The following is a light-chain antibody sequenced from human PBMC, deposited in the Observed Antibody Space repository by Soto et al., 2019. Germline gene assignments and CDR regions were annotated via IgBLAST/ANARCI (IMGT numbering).Light chain of an antibody. CDR3: SAYTNIGTLV. CDR1: RDDVGGYNY. CDR2: EVS. Sequence: QSALTQPASVSGSPGQSITISCTGTRDDVGGYNYASWYQQYPGKAPKLMIYEVSYRPSGVSNRFSGSRSGHTASLSISGLQAEDEADYYCSAYTNIGTLVFGGGTKLTVL. V-gene: IGLV2-14*01. J-gene: IGLJ3*02.